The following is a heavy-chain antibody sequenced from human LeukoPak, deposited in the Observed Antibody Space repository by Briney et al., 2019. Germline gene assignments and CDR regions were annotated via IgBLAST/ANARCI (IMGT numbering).Heavy chain of an antibody. D-gene: IGHD2-15*01. Sequence: GESLQISCQGSGYTFTSYWIGWGRQMPGKGLEWMGIIYPGDSDTRYSPSFQGQVTISADKSISTAYLQWSSLKASDTAMYYCARLFCSGGSCGPSDYWGQGTLVTVSS. CDR2: IYPGDSDT. V-gene: IGHV5-51*01. CDR1: GYTFTSYW. J-gene: IGHJ4*02. CDR3: ARLFCSGGSCGPSDY.